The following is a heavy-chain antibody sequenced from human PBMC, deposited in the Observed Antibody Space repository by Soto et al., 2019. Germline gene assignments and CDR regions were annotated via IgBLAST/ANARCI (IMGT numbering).Heavy chain of an antibody. J-gene: IGHJ6*02. CDR1: GFSLSTSGMC. D-gene: IGHD2-15*01. CDR3: ARVRGQLLLTTYYYYGMDV. CDR2: IDWDDDK. V-gene: IGHV2-70*01. Sequence: SDPTLVNPTQTLTLTCTFSGFSLSTSGMCVSWIRQPPGKALEWLALIDWDDDKYYSTSLKTRLTISKDTSKNLVVLTMPTMDPVDTATYYCARVRGQLLLTTYYYYGMDVWGQGTTVTVSS.